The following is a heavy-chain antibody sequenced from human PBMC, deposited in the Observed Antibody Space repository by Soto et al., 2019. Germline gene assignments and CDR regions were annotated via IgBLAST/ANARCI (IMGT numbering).Heavy chain of an antibody. CDR1: GFTCSDYY. V-gene: IGHV3-11*01. Sequence: QVQLVESGGGLVKPGGSLRLSCAASGFTCSDYYMSWIRQAPGKGLEWVAYISTTGSTIYYPDSVKGRFTISRDNAXTSRYLHMNSLRAEDPAVYYCATAGGSGRSYWYFDPWGRGTLVTVSS. J-gene: IGHJ2*01. CDR3: ATAGGSGRSYWYFDP. D-gene: IGHD3-10*01. CDR2: ISTTGSTI.